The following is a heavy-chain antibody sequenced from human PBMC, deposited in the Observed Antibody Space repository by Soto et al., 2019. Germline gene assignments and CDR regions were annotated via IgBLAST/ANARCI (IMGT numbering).Heavy chain of an antibody. V-gene: IGHV4-61*01. Sequence: QVQLQESGPGLVKPSETLSLTCTVSGGSVSSGSYYWSWIRQPPGKGLEWIGYMYYSGSINYNPSLKSRVTISVDTSKNQFSLKLSSVSAAATAVYYCARAAPGYVPYSYFDPWGQGALVTVSS. CDR1: GGSVSSGSYY. CDR2: MYYSGSI. CDR3: ARAAPGYVPYSYFDP. J-gene: IGHJ5*02. D-gene: IGHD5-18*01.